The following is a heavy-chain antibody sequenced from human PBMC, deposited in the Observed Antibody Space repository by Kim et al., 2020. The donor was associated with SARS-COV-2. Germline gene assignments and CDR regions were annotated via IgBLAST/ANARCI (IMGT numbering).Heavy chain of an antibody. Sequence: ASVKVSCKASGYTFTSYGISWVRQAPGQGLEWMGWISAYNGNTNYAQKLQGRVTMTTDTSTSTAYMELRSLRSDDTAVYYCARDPYYDFWSGYRGGMDVWGQGTTVTVSS. D-gene: IGHD3-3*01. J-gene: IGHJ6*02. CDR3: ARDPYYDFWSGYRGGMDV. CDR1: GYTFTSYG. V-gene: IGHV1-18*01. CDR2: ISAYNGNT.